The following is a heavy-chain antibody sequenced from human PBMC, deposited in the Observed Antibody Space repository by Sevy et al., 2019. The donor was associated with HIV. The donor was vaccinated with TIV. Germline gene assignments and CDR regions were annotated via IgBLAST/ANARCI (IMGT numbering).Heavy chain of an antibody. Sequence: GGSLRLSCAASGFTFEDYGMSWVRQFPGKGPEWVSGINWNGGSTSYADSVKGRFTISRDNAKKSLYLQMKGLRAEDTALYYCARDPPSYYDYRTGYHDFWGQGTRVTVSS. CDR3: ARDPPSYYDYRTGYHDF. J-gene: IGHJ4*01. D-gene: IGHD3-3*01. CDR1: GFTFEDYG. CDR2: INWNGGST. V-gene: IGHV3-20*04.